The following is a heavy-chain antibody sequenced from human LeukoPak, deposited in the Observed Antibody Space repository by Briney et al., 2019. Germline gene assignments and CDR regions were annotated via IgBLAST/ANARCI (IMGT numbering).Heavy chain of an antibody. CDR3: ARDASGSGWTSWFDP. J-gene: IGHJ5*02. V-gene: IGHV3-30*04. CDR1: GFTFRSYA. Sequence: GGSLRLSCAASGFTFRSYAMLWVRQAPGKGLEWVAVISYDGSNKYYADSVKGRFTISRDNSKNTLYLQMNSLRAEDTAVYYCARDASGSGWTSWFDPWGQGTLVTVSS. D-gene: IGHD6-19*01. CDR2: ISYDGSNK.